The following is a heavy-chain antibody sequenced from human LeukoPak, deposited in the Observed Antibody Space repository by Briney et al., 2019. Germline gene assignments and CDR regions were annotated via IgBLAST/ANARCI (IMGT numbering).Heavy chain of an antibody. CDR2: ISGSGGST. J-gene: IGHJ4*02. CDR3: AKAHGSGHSSTFDY. CDR1: GFTFSSYA. V-gene: IGHV3-23*01. Sequence: PGRSLRLSCAASGFTFSSYAMSWVRQAPGKGLEWVSAISGSGGSTYYADSVKGRFTISRDNSKNTLYLQMNSLRAEDTAVYYCAKAHGSGHSSTFDYWGQGTLVTVSS. D-gene: IGHD6-19*01.